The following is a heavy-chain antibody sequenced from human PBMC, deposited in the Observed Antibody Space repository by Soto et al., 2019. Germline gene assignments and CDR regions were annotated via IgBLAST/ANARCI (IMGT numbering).Heavy chain of an antibody. CDR2: ISPYTGNT. J-gene: IGHJ6*02. CDR3: VMVDNYVTPTPQDV. V-gene: IGHV1-18*01. Sequence: QVQLVQSGDEVKKPGASVKVSLKASGYILVKNGIAWVRQAPGQGLEWMGWISPYTGNTHSATKVQGRLTMTTDTSTSTAYMDLGSLTSDDTAVYYCVMVDNYVTPTPQDVLGQGTTVTVSS. CDR1: GYILVKNG. D-gene: IGHD3-16*01.